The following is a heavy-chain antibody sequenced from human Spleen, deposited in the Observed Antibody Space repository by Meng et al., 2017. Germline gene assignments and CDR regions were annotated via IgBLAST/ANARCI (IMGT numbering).Heavy chain of an antibody. Sequence: GESLKISCGGSGFTFSDHAMHWVRQAPGKGLEWVSLISYNGNNEYYADSVKGRFTISRDNSKNTLYLQMNSLRLEDTAVYYCARGLGDGSGSYYRFHYHYGMDIWGQGTTVTVSS. D-gene: IGHD3-10*01. CDR2: ISYNGNNE. J-gene: IGHJ6*02. V-gene: IGHV3-30*01. CDR1: GFTFSDHA. CDR3: ARGLGDGSGSYYRFHYHYGMDI.